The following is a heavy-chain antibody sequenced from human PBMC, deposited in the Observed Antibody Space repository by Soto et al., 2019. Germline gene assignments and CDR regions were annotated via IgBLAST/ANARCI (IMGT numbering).Heavy chain of an antibody. Sequence: QLQLQESGPGLVKPSETLSLTCTVSGGSISSSSYYWGWIRQPPGKGLEWIGSIYYSGSTYYNPSLKSRVTISVDTSKNQFSLKLSSVTAADTAVYYCARIGGYSNYGLLDYWGQGTLVTVSS. CDR2: IYYSGST. V-gene: IGHV4-39*01. J-gene: IGHJ4*02. CDR3: ARIGGYSNYGLLDY. CDR1: GGSISSSSYY. D-gene: IGHD4-4*01.